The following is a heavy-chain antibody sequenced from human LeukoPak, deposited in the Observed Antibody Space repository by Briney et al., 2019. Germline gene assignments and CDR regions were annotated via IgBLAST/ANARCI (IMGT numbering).Heavy chain of an antibody. Sequence: GESLKISCEGSGYSFTTYWIGWVRQMPGKGLEWMGIIYPGDSDTRYSPSFEGQVTISADKSITTAYLQWSSLKASDSAMYYCARRGGGRAFDLWGQGTMVTVSS. J-gene: IGHJ3*01. CDR1: GYSFTTYW. CDR2: IYPGDSDT. V-gene: IGHV5-51*01. CDR3: ARRGGGRAFDL. D-gene: IGHD2-15*01.